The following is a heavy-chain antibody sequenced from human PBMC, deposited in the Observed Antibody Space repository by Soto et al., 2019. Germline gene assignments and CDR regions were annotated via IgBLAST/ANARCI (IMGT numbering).Heavy chain of an antibody. CDR1: GFLFSDFG. CDR2: FSRDDRVI. D-gene: IGHD1-1*01. CDR3: AKGGYRDYFDY. Sequence: EVHLVESGGGLVQPGGSLRLSCVASGFLFSDFGMNWVRQAPGKGLEWIAYFSRDDRVIYHADSVEGRFTVSRDNAKNTLYLQMNSLRAEDTAVYYCAKGGYRDYFDYWGQGTLVTVSS. V-gene: IGHV3-48*01. J-gene: IGHJ4*02.